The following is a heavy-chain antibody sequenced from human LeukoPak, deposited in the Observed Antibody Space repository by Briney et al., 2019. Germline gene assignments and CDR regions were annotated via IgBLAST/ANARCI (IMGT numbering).Heavy chain of an antibody. CDR1: GGTFSSYA. D-gene: IGHD6-6*01. Sequence: GASVKVSCKASGGTFSSYAISWVRQAPGQGLEWMGGIIPIFGTANYAQKFQGRVTITADESTSTAYMELSSLRSEDTAVYYCARDPSIAARPGLGDYWGQGTLLTVSS. J-gene: IGHJ4*02. CDR3: ARDPSIAARPGLGDY. CDR2: IIPIFGTA. V-gene: IGHV1-69*13.